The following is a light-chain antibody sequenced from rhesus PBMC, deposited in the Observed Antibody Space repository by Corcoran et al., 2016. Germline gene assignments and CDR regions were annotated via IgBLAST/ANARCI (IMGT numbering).Light chain of an antibody. CDR2: GVS. V-gene: IGLV2-32*01. J-gene: IGLJ1*01. CDR3: CSYAGNYTYI. Sequence: QAARTQPRSVSGSPGQSVTISCTGTSSDIGGYNYVSWYQQHPGTAPKLMIYGVSRQPSGVSDRFSGSKSGNTASLPISGLQAEDEADYYCCSYAGNYTYIFGVGTRLTVL. CDR1: SSDIGGYNY.